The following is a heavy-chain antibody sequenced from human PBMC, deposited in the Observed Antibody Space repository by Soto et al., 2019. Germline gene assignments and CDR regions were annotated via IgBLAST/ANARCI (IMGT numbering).Heavy chain of an antibody. CDR2: TYHSGNP. J-gene: IGHJ6*02. CDR3: ARGYYAHYDFWSGYYTSAYYYYGMDV. Sequence: PSETLSLTCDVSGDTISTGGYTWAWIRQPPGKALEWIGHTYHSGNPYYNPSLKSRVTISVDRSKNQFSLKLSSVTAADTAVYYCARGYYAHYDFWSGYYTSAYYYYGMDVWGQGTTVTVAS. CDR1: GDTISTGGYT. V-gene: IGHV4-30-2*01. D-gene: IGHD3-3*01.